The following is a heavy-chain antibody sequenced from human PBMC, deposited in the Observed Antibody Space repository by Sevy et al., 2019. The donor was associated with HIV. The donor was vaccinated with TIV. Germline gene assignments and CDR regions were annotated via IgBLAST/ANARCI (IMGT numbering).Heavy chain of an antibody. J-gene: IGHJ4*02. CDR3: ARIYYGGYYFDY. V-gene: IGHV1-2*02. CDR2: ISPDSGDT. Sequence: ASVKVSCKASGYTFTRNYIHWVRQAPGQGLEWMGWISPDSGDTKYAHTFQGRVTMTRDTSITTAYMELSRLRSDDTAVYYCARIYYGGYYFDYWGQGTLVTVSS. D-gene: IGHD3-10*01. CDR1: GYTFTRNY.